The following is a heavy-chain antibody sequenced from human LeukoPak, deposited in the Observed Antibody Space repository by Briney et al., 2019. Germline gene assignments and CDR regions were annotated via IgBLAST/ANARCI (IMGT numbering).Heavy chain of an antibody. Sequence: SQTLSLTCAISGDSVSTNSATWTWLRQSPSRGLEWLGRTYYRSKWFNDYAVSVKSRITINPDTSKNQFSLQLYSVTPEDTAVYYCARDHKLLVHYYFDYWGQGTLVTVSS. J-gene: IGHJ4*02. D-gene: IGHD6-6*01. CDR1: GDSVSTNSAT. CDR2: TYYRSKWFN. CDR3: ARDHKLLVHYYFDY. V-gene: IGHV6-1*01.